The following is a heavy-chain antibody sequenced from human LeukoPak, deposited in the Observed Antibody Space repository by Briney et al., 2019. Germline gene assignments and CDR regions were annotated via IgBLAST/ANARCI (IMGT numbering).Heavy chain of an antibody. J-gene: IGHJ4*02. CDR2: ISGSGGST. Sequence: TGGSLRLSCAASGFTFSSYAMSWVRQAPGKGLEWVSAISGSGGSTYYADSVKGRFTISRDNSKNTLYLQMNSLRAEDTAVYYCAKDGTVTTFAGPLFPDYWGQGTLVTVSS. D-gene: IGHD4-17*01. V-gene: IGHV3-23*01. CDR1: GFTFSSYA. CDR3: AKDGTVTTFAGPLFPDY.